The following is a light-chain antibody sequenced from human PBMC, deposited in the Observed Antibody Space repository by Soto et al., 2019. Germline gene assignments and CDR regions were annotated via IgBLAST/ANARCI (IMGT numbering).Light chain of an antibody. Sequence: DIQMTQSPSTLSASVGDRVTITCRASQSISSWLAWYQQNPGQAPKLLIYKASSLQTGVPSRFSGSGSRTEFTLIISSLQPDDFASYYRQQYGSSSPWTFGQGTKVAIK. CDR2: KAS. CDR1: QSISSW. J-gene: IGKJ1*01. CDR3: QQYGSSSPWT. V-gene: IGKV1-5*03.